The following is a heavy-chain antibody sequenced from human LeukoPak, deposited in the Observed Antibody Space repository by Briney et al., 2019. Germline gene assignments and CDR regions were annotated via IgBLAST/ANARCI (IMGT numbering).Heavy chain of an antibody. CDR2: IKHNGSSN. J-gene: IGHJ4*02. V-gene: IGHV3-74*01. Sequence: PGGSLRLSCAASGFNFSTSWMHWVRQAPGKGLVWVSRIKHNGSSNSYPHSEKGRVTISTDNAKNTLYLQMNSLRAEDTAVYYGARGGSALYWGRGTLVTVSS. D-gene: IGHD3-10*01. CDR1: GFNFSTSW. CDR3: ARGGSALY.